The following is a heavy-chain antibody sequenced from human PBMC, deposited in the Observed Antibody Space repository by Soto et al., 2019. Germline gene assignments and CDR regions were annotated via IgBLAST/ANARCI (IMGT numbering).Heavy chain of an antibody. CDR1: GFTFSSYW. Sequence: ESLRLSCAASGFTFSSYWMHWVRQAPGKGLVWVSRINSDGSSTSYADSVKGRFTISRDNAKNTLYLQMNSLIAEDTAVYYCARAIWFPSRVRGINWFDPWGEGTLVTVSS. V-gene: IGHV3-74*01. J-gene: IGHJ5*02. CDR3: ARAIWFPSRVRGINWFDP. CDR2: INSDGSST. D-gene: IGHD3-16*01.